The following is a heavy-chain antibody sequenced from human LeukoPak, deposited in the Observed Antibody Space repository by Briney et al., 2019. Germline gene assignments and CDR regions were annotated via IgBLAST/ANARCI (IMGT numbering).Heavy chain of an antibody. J-gene: IGHJ4*02. CDR3: AVCCYRITMVRGVYD. CDR1: GFTFCSYA. CDR2: ISYDVSNK. Sequence: PGRSLRPSCAASGFTFCSYAIHWVRQAPGKGIEWVADISYDVSNKYYADSVKDRSTISRVNSKNTLYLQMNCLRTEDTAVEYWAVCCYRITMVRGVYDWGQGTLVTVSS. D-gene: IGHD3-10*01. V-gene: IGHV3-30*01.